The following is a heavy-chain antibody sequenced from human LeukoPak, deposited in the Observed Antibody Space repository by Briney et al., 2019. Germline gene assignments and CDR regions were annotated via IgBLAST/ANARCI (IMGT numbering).Heavy chain of an antibody. CDR3: TRDPYYYDSSDSYDY. CDR2: IRSKACGGTT. J-gene: IGHJ4*02. D-gene: IGHD3-22*01. Sequence: KAGGSLRLSCTASGFTFGDYAMSWFRQAPGKGLEWVGFIRSKACGGTTEYAASVKGRFTISRDDSKSIAYLQMNSLKTEDTAVYYCTRDPYYYDSSDSYDYWGQGTLVTVSS. CDR1: GFTFGDYA. V-gene: IGHV3-49*05.